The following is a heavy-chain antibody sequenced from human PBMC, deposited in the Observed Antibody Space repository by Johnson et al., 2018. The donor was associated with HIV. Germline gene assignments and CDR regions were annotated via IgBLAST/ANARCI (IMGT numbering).Heavy chain of an antibody. CDR2: IWYDGSNK. D-gene: IGHD2-15*01. V-gene: IGHV3-33*08. Sequence: QVQLVESGGGLVQPGRSLRLSCAASGFTFDHYAMHWVRQAPGKGLEWVAFIWYDGSNKYYVDSVKGRFTISRDNSKNTLYLQMSSLRAEDTAVYYCARGIEMIFVNDAFDIWGQGTMVTVSS. J-gene: IGHJ3*02. CDR1: GFTFDHYA. CDR3: ARGIEMIFVNDAFDI.